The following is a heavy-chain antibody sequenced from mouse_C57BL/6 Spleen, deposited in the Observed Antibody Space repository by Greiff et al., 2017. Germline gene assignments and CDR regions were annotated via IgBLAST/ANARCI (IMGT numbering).Heavy chain of an antibody. V-gene: IGHV1-64*01. CDR3: ARDWDDYFDY. Sequence: QVQLQQPGAELVKPGASVKLSCKASGYTFTSYWMHWVKQRPGQGLEWIGMIHPNSGSTNYNEKFKSKATLTVDKSSSTAYMQLSSLASEDASVYYCARDWDDYFDYWGQGTTLTVSS. CDR1: GYTFTSYW. J-gene: IGHJ2*01. D-gene: IGHD4-1*01. CDR2: IHPNSGST.